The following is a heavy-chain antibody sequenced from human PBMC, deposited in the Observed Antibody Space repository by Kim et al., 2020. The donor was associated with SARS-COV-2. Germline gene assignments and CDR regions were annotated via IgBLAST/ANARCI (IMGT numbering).Heavy chain of an antibody. D-gene: IGHD3-22*01. V-gene: IGHV3-30*01. J-gene: IGHJ4*02. Sequence: SVKGRFTISRDRSKNTMYVQMDSLGPDDTAFYYCARRLYHHGGVYYPFDFWGQGTLVTVSS. CDR3: ARRLYHHGGVYYPFDF.